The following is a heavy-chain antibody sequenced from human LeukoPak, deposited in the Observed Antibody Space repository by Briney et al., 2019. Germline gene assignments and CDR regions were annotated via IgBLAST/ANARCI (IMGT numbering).Heavy chain of an antibody. V-gene: IGHV3-30*02. CDR2: IRYDGSRK. D-gene: IGHD6-19*01. CDR3: ARGNSAGWYEYMDV. Sequence: GGSLRLSCEASGITFSNSGMHWVRQAPGKGLEWVSFIRYDGSRKYYAESVKGRFTLSRDNSKNTMDLQMSSLTTGDTAVYYCARGNSAGWYEYMDVWGKGTTVIVSS. J-gene: IGHJ6*03. CDR1: GITFSNSG.